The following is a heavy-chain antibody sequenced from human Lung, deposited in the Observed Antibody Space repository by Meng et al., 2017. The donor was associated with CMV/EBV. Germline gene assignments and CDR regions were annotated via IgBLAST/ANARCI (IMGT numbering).Heavy chain of an antibody. V-gene: IGHV1-18*01. CDR1: GYTFTHHG. J-gene: IGHJ4*02. CDR2: ISCYNGDT. CDR3: ARDPSNTSGRYAYFDY. Sequence: QLQLMQSGAEGKQPGASVRVSCKASGYTFTHHGISWIRQAPGQGLEWMGWISCYNGDTNYAQKFQGRVTMTTDTSTSTAYMDLRSLRSDDTAVYYCARDPSNTSGRYAYFDYWGQGTLVTVSS. D-gene: IGHD6-19*01.